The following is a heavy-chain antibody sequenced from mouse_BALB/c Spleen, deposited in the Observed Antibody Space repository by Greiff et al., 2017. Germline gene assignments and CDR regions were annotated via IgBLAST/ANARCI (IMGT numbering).Heavy chain of an antibody. D-gene: IGHD3-3*01. CDR1: GFAFSSYD. J-gene: IGHJ4*01. Sequence: EVQLMESGGGLVKPGGSLKLSCAASGFAFSSYDMSWVRQTPEKRLEWVAYISSGGGSTYYPDTVKGRFTISRDNAKNTLYLQMSSLKSEDTAMYYCARHRGYYYAMDYWGQGTSVTVSA. CDR2: ISSGGGST. CDR3: ARHRGYYYAMDY. V-gene: IGHV5-12-1*01.